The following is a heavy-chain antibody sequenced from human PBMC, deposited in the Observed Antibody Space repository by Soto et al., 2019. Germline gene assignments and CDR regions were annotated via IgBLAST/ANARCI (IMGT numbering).Heavy chain of an antibody. Sequence: QITLKESGPTLVKPTQTLTLTCTFSVFSLTTRGVGVRWIRQPPGKALECLALIYWDHDKRYSPSLQSKISTTQDSSENPLVLTTTNGDPADTATYGRPHDPKDDQYGCFYPWGQGTLVAVSS. CDR1: VFSLTTRGVG. CDR2: IYWDHDK. V-gene: IGHV2-5*02. J-gene: IGHJ5*02. D-gene: IGHD2-15*01. CDR3: PHDPKDDQYGCFYP.